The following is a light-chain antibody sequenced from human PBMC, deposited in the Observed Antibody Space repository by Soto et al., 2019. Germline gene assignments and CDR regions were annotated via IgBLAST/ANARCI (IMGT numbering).Light chain of an antibody. CDR2: GAS. J-gene: IGKJ1*01. Sequence: EIVLTQSPGTLSLSPGERATLSCRASQSVSSSYLAWYQQKPGQAPRLLIYGASSRATGIPDRFSGSGSGTEFTLTISSLQSEDFAVYYCQQHSHWPPWTFGQGTKVDI. CDR1: QSVSSSY. V-gene: IGKV3D-20*02. CDR3: QQHSHWPPWT.